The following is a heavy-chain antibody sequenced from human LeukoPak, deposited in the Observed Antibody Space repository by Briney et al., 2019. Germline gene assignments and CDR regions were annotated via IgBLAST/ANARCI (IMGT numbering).Heavy chain of an antibody. CDR3: ARYTCSSTSCYAGVRGFDY. V-gene: IGHV1-18*01. J-gene: IGHJ4*02. Sequence: GASVKVSCKASGYTFTSYGISWVRQAPGQGLEWRGWISAYNGDTNYAQKLQDRVTMTTDTSTSTAYMELRSLRSDDTAVYYCARYTCSSTSCYAGVRGFDYWGQGTLVTVSS. CDR2: ISAYNGDT. CDR1: GYTFTSYG. D-gene: IGHD2-2*01.